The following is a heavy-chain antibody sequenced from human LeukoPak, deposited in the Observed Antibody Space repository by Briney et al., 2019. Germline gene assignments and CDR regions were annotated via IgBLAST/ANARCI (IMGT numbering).Heavy chain of an antibody. CDR1: GGSISSSSYY. CDR2: IYYNGST. Sequence: SETLSLTCTVSGGSISSSSYYWGCIRRPPGKGLEWVGSIYYNGSTYYNPSLKSRVTISVDTSKNQFSLKLSSVTAADTAVYYCARVPRSYYYYYYMDVWGKGTTVTVSS. CDR3: ARVPRSYYYYYYMDV. V-gene: IGHV4-39*07. J-gene: IGHJ6*03.